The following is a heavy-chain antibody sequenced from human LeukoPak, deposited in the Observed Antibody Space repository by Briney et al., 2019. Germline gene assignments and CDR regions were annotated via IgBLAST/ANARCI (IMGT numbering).Heavy chain of an antibody. CDR3: TTGGGYPFDY. CDR2: IKSKTDGGKT. Sequence: PGXGXXGVGRIKSKTDGGKTDYAAAVKGKLTSSRDDTKNTLYLQMNSLKTEDTAVYYCTTGGGYPFDYWGQGTLVTVSS. V-gene: IGHV3-15*01. J-gene: IGHJ4*02. D-gene: IGHD6-25*01.